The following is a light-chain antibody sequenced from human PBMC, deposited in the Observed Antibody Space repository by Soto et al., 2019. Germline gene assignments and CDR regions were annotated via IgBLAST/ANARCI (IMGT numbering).Light chain of an antibody. CDR2: GAS. Sequence: EIVLTQSPGTLSLSPGERATLSCRASQSVSSSYLAWYQQKPGQAPRLLIYGASTRATGIPDRFSGSGSGTGFTLTISRPEPEDFAVYYCQQYGSSPRVTFGGGTKVEIK. V-gene: IGKV3-20*01. J-gene: IGKJ4*01. CDR1: QSVSSSY. CDR3: QQYGSSPRVT.